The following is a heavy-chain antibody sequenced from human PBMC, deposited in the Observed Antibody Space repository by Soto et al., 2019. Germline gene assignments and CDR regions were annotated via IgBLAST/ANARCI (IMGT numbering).Heavy chain of an antibody. D-gene: IGHD6-25*01. CDR3: ASGGHRGASYSYYCMDV. CDR2: IIPIFGTA. J-gene: IGHJ6*02. CDR1: GGTFSSYA. Sequence: QVQLVQSGAEVKKPGSSVKVSCKASGGTFSSYAISWVRQAPGQGLEWMGGIIPIFGTANYAQKFQGRVTITADESTSTAYMELSSLRSEDRAVYYCASGGHRGASYSYYCMDVWGQGTTVTVSS. V-gene: IGHV1-69*01.